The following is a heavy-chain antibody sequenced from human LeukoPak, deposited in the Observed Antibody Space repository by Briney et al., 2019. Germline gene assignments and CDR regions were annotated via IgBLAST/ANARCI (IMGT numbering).Heavy chain of an antibody. Sequence: GGSLRLPCAASGFTFSSYSMNWVRQAPGKGLEWVSSISSSGSYIYYADSVKGRFTISRDNAKNSLYLQMNSLRAEDTAVYYCARDLIAVAGQYWGQGTLVTVSS. J-gene: IGHJ4*02. V-gene: IGHV3-21*01. CDR2: ISSSGSYI. CDR3: ARDLIAVAGQY. CDR1: GFTFSSYS. D-gene: IGHD6-19*01.